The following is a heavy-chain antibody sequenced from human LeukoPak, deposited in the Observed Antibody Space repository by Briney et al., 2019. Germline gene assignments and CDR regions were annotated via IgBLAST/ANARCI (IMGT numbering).Heavy chain of an antibody. D-gene: IGHD3-9*01. CDR3: AREGASYYDILTGYCRY. CDR2: IWYDGSNK. Sequence: GGSLRLSCAASGFTFSSYGMHWVRQAPGKGLEWVAVIWYDGSNKYYADSVKGRFTISRDNSKNTLYLQMNSLRAEDTAVYYCAREGASYYDILTGYCRYWGQGTLVTVSS. CDR1: GFTFSSYG. J-gene: IGHJ4*02. V-gene: IGHV3-33*01.